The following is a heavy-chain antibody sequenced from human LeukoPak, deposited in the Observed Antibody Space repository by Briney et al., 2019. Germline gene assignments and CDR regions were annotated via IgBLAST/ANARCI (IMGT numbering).Heavy chain of an antibody. CDR1: GASIRSYY. Sequence: SETLSLTCTDSGASIRSYYWSWIRQPPRKGLEFIVYVYYSGGTNYNPSLKSRVTISADTSKNQFSLKLSSVTAADTAVYYCASGSMVRGVSNWYFYLWGRGTLVTVSS. CDR3: ASGSMVRGVSNWYFYL. CDR2: VYYSGGT. D-gene: IGHD3-10*01. V-gene: IGHV4-59*01. J-gene: IGHJ2*01.